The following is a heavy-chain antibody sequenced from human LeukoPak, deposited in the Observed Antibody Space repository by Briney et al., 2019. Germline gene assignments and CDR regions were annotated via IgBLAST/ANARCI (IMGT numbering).Heavy chain of an antibody. CDR1: GYTFTGYY. Sequence: ASVKVSCKASGYTFTGYYMHWVRQAPGQGLEWMGWINPNSGGTNYAQKFQGRVTMTRDTSISTAYMELSRLRSDDTAVYYCARVKIDSYYYYYMDVWGKGTTVTISS. V-gene: IGHV1-2*02. CDR3: ARVKIDSYYYYYMDV. CDR2: INPNSGGT. D-gene: IGHD3-9*01. J-gene: IGHJ6*03.